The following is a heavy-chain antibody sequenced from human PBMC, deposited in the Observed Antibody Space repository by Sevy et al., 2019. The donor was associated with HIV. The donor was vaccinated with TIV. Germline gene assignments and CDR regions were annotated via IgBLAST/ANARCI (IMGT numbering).Heavy chain of an antibody. CDR3: AKASIEVAATTGGVFDY. CDR1: AFTFSSYA. Sequence: GGSLRLSCAASAFTFSSYAMSWVRQAPGKGLQWVSAISESGGTTYYADSVKGRLTISRDNSKNTLYLQMNSLRAEDTAVYYCAKASIEVAATTGGVFDYWGQGTLVTVSS. D-gene: IGHD6-19*01. V-gene: IGHV3-23*01. CDR2: ISESGGTT. J-gene: IGHJ4*02.